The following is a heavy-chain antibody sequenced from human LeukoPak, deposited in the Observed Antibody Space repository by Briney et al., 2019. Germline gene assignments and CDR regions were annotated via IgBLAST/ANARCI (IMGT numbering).Heavy chain of an antibody. CDR1: GGSISSYY. V-gene: IGHV4-30-4*08. Sequence: SETLSLTCTVSGGSISSYYWSWIRQPPGKGLEWIGYIYYSGSTYYNPSLKSRVTISVDTSKNQFSLKLSSVTAADTAVYYCARDGTGYSYEYNWFDPWGQGTLVTVSS. D-gene: IGHD5-18*01. J-gene: IGHJ5*02. CDR2: IYYSGST. CDR3: ARDGTGYSYEYNWFDP.